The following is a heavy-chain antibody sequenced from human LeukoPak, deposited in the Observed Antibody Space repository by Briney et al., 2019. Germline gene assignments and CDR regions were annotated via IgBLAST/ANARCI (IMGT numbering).Heavy chain of an antibody. Sequence: PGASLRLSCVASGLNFGESAMHWVRQAPGKGLEWVSLISADGGSAFSADSVKGRFSISRDNSKNSLYLQMDSLRSEDTAMYYCAKESGKFDYWGQGTLVVVSS. V-gene: IGHV3-43*02. CDR1: GLNFGESA. CDR2: ISADGGSA. CDR3: AKESGKFDY. J-gene: IGHJ4*02.